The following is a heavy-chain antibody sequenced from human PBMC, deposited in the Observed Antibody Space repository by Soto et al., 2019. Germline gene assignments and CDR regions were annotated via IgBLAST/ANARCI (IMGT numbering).Heavy chain of an antibody. J-gene: IGHJ4*02. CDR1: GFTFSSYS. V-gene: IGHV3-21*01. D-gene: IGHD6-6*01. Sequence: EVQLVESGGGLVKPGGSLRLSCAASGFTFSSYSMNWVRQAPGKGLEWVSSISSSSSYIYYADSVKGRFTISRDNAKNSLYLQRNGLRAEDTAVYYGARDLYSSSARYFDYWGQGTLVTVSS. CDR2: ISSSSSYI. CDR3: ARDLYSSSARYFDY.